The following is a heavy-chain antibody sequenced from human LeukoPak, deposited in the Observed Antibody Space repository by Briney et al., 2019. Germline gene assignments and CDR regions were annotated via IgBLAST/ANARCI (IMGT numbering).Heavy chain of an antibody. CDR3: ARKRTYYYGSGSYALDY. J-gene: IGHJ4*02. D-gene: IGHD3-10*01. CDR2: IKQDGSEK. Sequence: GGSLRLSCAASGFTFSSSGMHWVRQAPGKGLEWVANIKQDGSEKYYVDSVKGRFTISRDNAKNSLYLQMNSLRAEDTAVYYCARKRTYYYGSGSYALDYWGQGTLVTVSS. CDR1: GFTFSSSG. V-gene: IGHV3-7*01.